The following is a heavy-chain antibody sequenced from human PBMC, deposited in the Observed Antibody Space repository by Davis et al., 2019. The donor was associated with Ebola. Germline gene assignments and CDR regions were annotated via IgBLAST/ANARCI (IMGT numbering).Heavy chain of an antibody. CDR1: GFTFSMYG. J-gene: IGHJ4*02. D-gene: IGHD6-13*01. CDR3: TKDHWSSSWSDFDY. V-gene: IGHV3-23*01. CDR2: ISGSGGST. Sequence: GESLKISCAASGFTFSMYGMSWVRQAPGKGLEWVSSISGSGGSTYYADSVKGRFTMSRDNSKNTLYLQMNSLRAEDTAVYYCTKDHWSSSWSDFDYWGQGTLVTVSS.